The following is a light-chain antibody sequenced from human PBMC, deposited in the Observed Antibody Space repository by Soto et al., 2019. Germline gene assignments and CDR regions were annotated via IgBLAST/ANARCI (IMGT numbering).Light chain of an antibody. CDR1: SSNIGAGYE. V-gene: IGLV1-40*01. CDR3: QSYDSSLSGYV. Sequence: QSVLTQPPSVSEAPGQRVTIACTGSSSNIGAGYEAHWYQQVPGTAPKLLIYENNNRPSGVPDRFSGSKSGTSASLAITGLQIEDEADYYCQSYDSSLSGYVFGTGTKVTVL. J-gene: IGLJ1*01. CDR2: ENN.